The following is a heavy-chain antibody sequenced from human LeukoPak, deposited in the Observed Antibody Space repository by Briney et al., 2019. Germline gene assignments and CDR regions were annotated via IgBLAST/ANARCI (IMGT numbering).Heavy chain of an antibody. CDR2: IYYSGST. CDR3: AREAVAGFGY. CDR1: GGSISSYY. J-gene: IGHJ4*02. D-gene: IGHD6-19*01. Sequence: SETLSLTCTVSGGSISSYYWSWIRQPPGKGLEWIGYIYYSGSTNYNPSLKSRVTISVDTSKNQFSLKLSSVTAADTAVYYCAREAVAGFGYWGQGTLVTVSS. V-gene: IGHV4-59*01.